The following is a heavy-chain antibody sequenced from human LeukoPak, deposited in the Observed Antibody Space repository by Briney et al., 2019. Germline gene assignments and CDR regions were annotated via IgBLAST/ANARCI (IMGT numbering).Heavy chain of an antibody. Sequence: GGSLRLSCAASGFTFSSYSMNWVRQAPGKGLEWVSSISSSSSYIYYADSVNGRFTISRDNAKNSLYLQMNSLRAADTATYYCARGEFGDYYYFYMDVWGKGTTVTISS. J-gene: IGHJ6*03. CDR3: ARGEFGDYYYFYMDV. CDR1: GFTFSSYS. CDR2: ISSSSSYI. V-gene: IGHV3-21*01. D-gene: IGHD2/OR15-2a*01.